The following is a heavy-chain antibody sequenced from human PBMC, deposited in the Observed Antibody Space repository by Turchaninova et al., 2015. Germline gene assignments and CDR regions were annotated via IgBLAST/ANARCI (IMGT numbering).Heavy chain of an antibody. D-gene: IGHD2-15*01. V-gene: IGHV2-5*02. CDR3: AHRRPNSGAWDTGVFDY. J-gene: IGHJ4*02. CDR1: GFPLSPSGVG. CDR2: IYWDDDK. Sequence: QITLKESGPTRVKPTQPLALTCNFSGFPLSPSGVGVAWIRQAPGKALEWLAVIYWDDDKRYSPSLKSRLTVTKDTSKNLVVLTMTNMDPVDTATYYCAHRRPNSGAWDTGVFDYWGQGTLVTVSS.